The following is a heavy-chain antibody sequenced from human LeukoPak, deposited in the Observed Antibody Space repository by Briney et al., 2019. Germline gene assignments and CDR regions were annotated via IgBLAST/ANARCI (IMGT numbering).Heavy chain of an antibody. J-gene: IGHJ5*02. CDR2: IYYSGST. D-gene: IGHD5-12*01. CDR3: ARDGRIPRTARGFWFDP. Sequence: PSETLSLTCTVSGGSISSGGYYWSWIRQHPGKGLEWIVYIYYSGSTYYNPSLKSRVTISVDTSKNQFSLKLSSATAADTAVYYCARDGRIPRTARGFWFDPWGQGTLVTVSS. CDR1: GGSISSGGYY. V-gene: IGHV4-31*03.